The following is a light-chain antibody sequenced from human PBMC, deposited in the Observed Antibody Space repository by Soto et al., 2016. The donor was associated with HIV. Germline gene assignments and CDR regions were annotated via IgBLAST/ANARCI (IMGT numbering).Light chain of an antibody. J-gene: IGKJ1*01. CDR3: QQSHSPPRT. V-gene: IGKV1-39*01. Sequence: DIQMTQSPPSLSASVGDRVTITCRASQSISNYLNWYQQKPGKAPKVLISATSDLQGGVPSRFSGSRSGREFTLTISSLQPEDFATYYCQQSHSPPRTFGQGTKVEIK. CDR2: ATS. CDR1: QSISNY.